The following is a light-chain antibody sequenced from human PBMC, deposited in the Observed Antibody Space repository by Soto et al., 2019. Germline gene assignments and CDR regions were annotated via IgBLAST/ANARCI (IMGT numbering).Light chain of an antibody. V-gene: IGLV2-23*01. CDR3: CSYAGNNTVV. CDR1: SSDVGSYNL. Sequence: QSVLTQPASVSGSPGQSITISCTGTSSDVGSYNLVSWYQHHPGKAPKLMIYEGSKRPSGVSNRFSGSKSGNTASLTISGLQAEDEADYYCCSYAGNNTVVFGGGTQLTVL. J-gene: IGLJ3*02. CDR2: EGS.